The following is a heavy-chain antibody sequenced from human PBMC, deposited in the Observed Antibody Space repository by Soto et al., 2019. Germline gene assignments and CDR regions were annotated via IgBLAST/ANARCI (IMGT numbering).Heavy chain of an antibody. CDR3: ARDGLGAARPDGMDV. V-gene: IGHV3-21*01. CDR2: ISSSSSYI. CDR1: VFTFSSYS. J-gene: IGHJ6*02. Sequence: WWSLRLSCSASVFTFSSYSMNWVRQAPGKGLEWVSSISSSSSYIYYADSVKGRFTISRDNAKNSLYLQMNSLRAEDTAVYYCARDGLGAARPDGMDVWGQGTTVTVSS. D-gene: IGHD6-6*01.